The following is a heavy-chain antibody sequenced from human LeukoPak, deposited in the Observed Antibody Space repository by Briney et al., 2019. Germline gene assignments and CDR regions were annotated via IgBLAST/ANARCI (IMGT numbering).Heavy chain of an antibody. V-gene: IGHV3-48*01. Sequence: PGGSLRLSCAASGFTFSSYSMNWVRQAPGKGLEWVSYISSSSSTIYYADSVKGRFTISRDNAKNSLYLQMNSLRAEDTAVYYCASLFSLWFGKIGDYYYGMDVWGQGTTVTVSS. CDR1: GFTFSSYS. CDR2: ISSSSSTI. D-gene: IGHD3-10*01. J-gene: IGHJ6*02. CDR3: ASLFSLWFGKIGDYYYGMDV.